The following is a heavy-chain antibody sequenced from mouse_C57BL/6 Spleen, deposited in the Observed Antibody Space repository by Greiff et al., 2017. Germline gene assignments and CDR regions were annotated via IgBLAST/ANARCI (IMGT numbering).Heavy chain of an antibody. Sequence: VQLQQPGAELVKPGASVKLSCKASGYTFTSYWMQWVKQRPGQGLEWIGEIDPSDSYTNYNQKFKGKATLTVDTSSSTAYMQLSSLTSEDSAVYYCARKMEYFDDWGTGTTVTVSS. CDR3: ARKMEYFDD. J-gene: IGHJ1*03. D-gene: IGHD2-3*01. V-gene: IGHV1-50*01. CDR1: GYTFTSYW. CDR2: IDPSDSYT.